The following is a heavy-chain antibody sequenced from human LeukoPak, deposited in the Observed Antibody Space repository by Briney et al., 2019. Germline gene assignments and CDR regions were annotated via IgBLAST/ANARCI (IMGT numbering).Heavy chain of an antibody. Sequence: SETLSLTCTVSGGSISSGSYYWNWIRQPAGKGLEWIGRIYSRGSTNYNPSLKRRVTISVDTSKNQFSLKLSSVTAADTAVYYCAREGLNMVRGVIPKEAWGWFDPWGQGTPVTVSS. J-gene: IGHJ5*02. CDR1: GGSISSGSYY. CDR3: AREGLNMVRGVIPKEAWGWFDP. CDR2: IYSRGST. D-gene: IGHD3-10*01. V-gene: IGHV4-61*02.